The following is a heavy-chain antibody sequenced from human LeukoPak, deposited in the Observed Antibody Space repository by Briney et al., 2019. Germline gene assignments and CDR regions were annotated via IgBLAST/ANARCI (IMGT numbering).Heavy chain of an antibody. CDR1: GFPLSSYS. CDR3: VRVKGSYFDY. V-gene: IGHV3-48*01. J-gene: IGHJ4*02. D-gene: IGHD2-15*01. Sequence: GGSLRLPCAASGFPLSSYSINWVRQAPGKGLEWVSYISSSGSAIYYVDPVKGRFTVSRDNAKNSLFLQMNSPRAEDTAVYYCVRVKGSYFDYWGQGALVTVSS. CDR2: ISSSGSAI.